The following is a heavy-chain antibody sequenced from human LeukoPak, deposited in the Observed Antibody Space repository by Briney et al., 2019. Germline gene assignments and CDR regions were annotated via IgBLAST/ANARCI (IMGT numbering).Heavy chain of an antibody. CDR3: ARGYVETAMVSLPFDY. Sequence: SETLSLTCAVYDGSLSGYYWSWIRQPPGKGLEWIGEINHSGSTDYNPSLKSRVTISVDTSKNQFSLKLSSVTAADTAVYHCARGYVETAMVSLPFDYWGQGTLVTVSS. J-gene: IGHJ4*02. CDR1: DGSLSGYY. CDR2: INHSGST. V-gene: IGHV4-34*01. D-gene: IGHD5-18*01.